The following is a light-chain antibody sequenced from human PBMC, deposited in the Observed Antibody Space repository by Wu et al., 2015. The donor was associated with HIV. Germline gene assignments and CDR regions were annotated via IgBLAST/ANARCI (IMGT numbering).Light chain of an antibody. CDR1: QNIRTY. J-gene: IGKJ1*01. CDR2: AAS. CDR3: QQAHSLPLT. Sequence: DIQMTQSPSSLSASVGDTVTITCRASQNIRTYLSWFRQKPGKAPQLLIYAASVLQSGVPSRFSGGGSGTEFTLTISRLQPEDFATYYCQQAHSLPLTFGQGSKV. V-gene: IGKV1-39*01.